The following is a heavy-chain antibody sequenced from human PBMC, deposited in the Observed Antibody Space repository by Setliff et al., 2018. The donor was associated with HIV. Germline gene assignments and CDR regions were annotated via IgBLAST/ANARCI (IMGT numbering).Heavy chain of an antibody. J-gene: IGHJ4*02. CDR2: ISSSGSTI. CDR3: ARGVSAANYDFWSGYSKVVYLDY. D-gene: IGHD3-3*01. Sequence: GSLRLSCAASGFTFSSYEMNWVRQAPGKGLAWVSYISSSGSTIFYTDSVKSRFTISRDNAKNSLYLQMNSLRSEDTAGYYCARGVSAANYDFWSGYSKVVYLDYWGQGTLVTVSS. V-gene: IGHV3-48*03. CDR1: GFTFSSYE.